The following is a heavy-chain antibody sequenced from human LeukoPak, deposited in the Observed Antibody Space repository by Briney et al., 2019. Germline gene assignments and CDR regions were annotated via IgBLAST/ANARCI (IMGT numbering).Heavy chain of an antibody. CDR1: GFTFTSYW. CDR2: IRQDGGEK. D-gene: IGHD6-13*01. CDR3: ARDGTAPGLYFDL. V-gene: IGHV3-7*01. Sequence: QPGGSLRLSCAVSGFTFTSYWMNWVRQAPGKGPEWVASIRQDGGEKSYVDSVKGRFTISRDNTKDSLYLQMSSLRAEDTAVYYCARDGTAPGLYFDLWGQGTLVTVSS. J-gene: IGHJ4*01.